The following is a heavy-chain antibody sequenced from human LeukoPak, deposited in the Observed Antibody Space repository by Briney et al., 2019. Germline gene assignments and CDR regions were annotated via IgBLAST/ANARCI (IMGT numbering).Heavy chain of an antibody. CDR1: GFIFSIYE. D-gene: IGHD1-26*01. Sequence: GGSLRLSCAGSGFIFSIYEMNWVRQAPGKGLEWVSYISSTGSDIYYADSVKGRFTISRDNAENSLYLQMNSLRAEDTAVYYCARDLPTGTYRAYFDNWGQGTLVTVSS. V-gene: IGHV3-48*03. J-gene: IGHJ4*02. CDR2: ISSTGSDI. CDR3: ARDLPTGTYRAYFDN.